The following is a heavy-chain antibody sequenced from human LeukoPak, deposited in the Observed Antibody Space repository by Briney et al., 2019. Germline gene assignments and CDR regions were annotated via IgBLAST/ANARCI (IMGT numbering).Heavy chain of an antibody. D-gene: IGHD5-12*01. V-gene: IGHV4-4*07. Sequence: PSETLSLTCTVSGGSTHTYCWSWIRQPAEKGLDWIGRIYPSGSTYYNPSLKSRVTISIDKSKNQFSLRLTSVTAADTAVYYCARDRSGYSEYYFDYWGQGSLVTVSS. J-gene: IGHJ4*02. CDR1: GGSTHTYC. CDR2: IYPSGST. CDR3: ARDRSGYSEYYFDY.